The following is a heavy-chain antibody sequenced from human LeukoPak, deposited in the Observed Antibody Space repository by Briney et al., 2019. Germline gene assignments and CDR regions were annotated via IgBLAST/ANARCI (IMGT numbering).Heavy chain of an antibody. Sequence: GGSLRLSCAASGFTFSSYGMSWVRQAPGKGLEWVSAISGSGGSTYYADSAKGRFTISRDNAKNTLYLQMNSLRAEDTAVYYCARVRWGGLYYFDYWGQGTLVTVSS. CDR3: ARVRWGGLYYFDY. CDR2: ISGSGGST. V-gene: IGHV3-23*01. CDR1: GFTFSSYG. D-gene: IGHD3-16*01. J-gene: IGHJ4*02.